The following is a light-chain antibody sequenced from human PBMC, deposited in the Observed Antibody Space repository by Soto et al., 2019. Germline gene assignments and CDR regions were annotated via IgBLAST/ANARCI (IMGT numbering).Light chain of an antibody. V-gene: IGLV1-44*01. CDR2: TDN. CDR3: AAWDDSLNSIYV. J-gene: IGLJ1*01. CDR1: SSNIGIKT. Sequence: SVITQPASPSGSPGQQVTISCSGSSSNIGIKTVNWYQQVPGTAPKLLIYTDNQRPSGVPDRFSGSKSGTSASLAISGLQSEDEADYYCAAWDDSLNSIYVLGTGTKVTVL.